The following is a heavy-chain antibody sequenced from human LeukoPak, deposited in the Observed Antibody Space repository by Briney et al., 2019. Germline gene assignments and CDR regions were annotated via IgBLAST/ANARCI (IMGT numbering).Heavy chain of an antibody. CDR2: INAGNGNT. J-gene: IGHJ3*02. CDR1: GYTFTSYA. CDR3: ARGNSHVVAAIEWLLNRSAYGAFDI. Sequence: ASVKVSCKASGYTFTSYAMHWVRQAPGQRLEWMGWINAGNGNTKYSQEFQGRVTITRDTSASTAYMELSSLRSEDMAVYYCARGNSHVVAAIEWLLNRSAYGAFDIWGQGTMVTVSS. V-gene: IGHV1-3*03. D-gene: IGHD2-15*01.